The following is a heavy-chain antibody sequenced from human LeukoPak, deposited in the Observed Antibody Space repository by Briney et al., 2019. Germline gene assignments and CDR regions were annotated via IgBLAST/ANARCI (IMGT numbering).Heavy chain of an antibody. CDR2: IYYSGST. Sequence: PSETLSLTCTVSGGSISSYYWSWIRQPPGKGLEWIGYIYYSGSTNYNPSFKSRVTISVDTSKNQFSLKLSSVTAADTAVYYCARGGGQTDYWGQGTLVTVSS. J-gene: IGHJ4*02. CDR3: ARGGGQTDY. CDR1: GGSISSYY. D-gene: IGHD2-15*01. V-gene: IGHV4-59*01.